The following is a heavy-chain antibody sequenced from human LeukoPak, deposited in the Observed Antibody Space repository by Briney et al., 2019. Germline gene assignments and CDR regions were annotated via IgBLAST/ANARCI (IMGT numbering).Heavy chain of an antibody. Sequence: SESLSLTCTVSGGSISLYYWSWIRQPPGKGLEWIGYFYDTRSPKYNPSLERRVTISVDMSRNQFSLNLTSVTAADTAVYYCARGRGSLTYWGQGTLATVSS. D-gene: IGHD3-10*01. CDR3: ARGRGSLTY. CDR2: FYDTRSP. J-gene: IGHJ4*02. CDR1: GGSISLYY. V-gene: IGHV4-59*01.